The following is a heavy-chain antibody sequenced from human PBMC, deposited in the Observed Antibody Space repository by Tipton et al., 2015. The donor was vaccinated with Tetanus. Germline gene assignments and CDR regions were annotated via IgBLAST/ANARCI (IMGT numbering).Heavy chain of an antibody. D-gene: IGHD3-22*01. CDR2: ISYNGSNK. Sequence: RSLRLSCAASGFTFRSYAIHWVRQAPGKGLEWVAVISYNGSNKYYADSVRGRFTISRDNSKNTLYLQMNSLRAEDTAVYYCARALHYYDSSGYYKYYFDYWGQGTLVTVSS. V-gene: IGHV3-30-3*01. CDR1: GFTFRSYA. CDR3: ARALHYYDSSGYYKYYFDY. J-gene: IGHJ4*02.